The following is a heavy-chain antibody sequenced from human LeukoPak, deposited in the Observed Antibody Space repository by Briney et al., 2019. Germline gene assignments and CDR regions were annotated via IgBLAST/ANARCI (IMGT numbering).Heavy chain of an antibody. CDR3: ARHRFNSWGRRLRTQIFDY. CDR2: IYYSGST. V-gene: IGHV4-39*01. J-gene: IGHJ4*02. Sequence: SETLSLTCTVSGGSISSSSYYWGWIRQPPGRGLEWIGSIYYSGSTYYNPSLKSRVTISVDTSKNQFSLKLSSVTAADTAVYYRARHRFNSWGRRLRTQIFDYWGQGTLVTVSS. D-gene: IGHD4-17*01. CDR1: GGSISSSSYY.